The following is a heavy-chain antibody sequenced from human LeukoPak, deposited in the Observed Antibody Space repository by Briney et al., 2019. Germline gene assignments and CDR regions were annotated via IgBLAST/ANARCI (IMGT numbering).Heavy chain of an antibody. CDR3: ACGLSSGWSHGAFDI. V-gene: IGHV1-69*06. D-gene: IGHD6-19*01. Sequence: ASVKVSCKASGGTFSSYAISWVRQAPGQGLEWMGGIIPIFGTANYAQKFQGRVTITADKSTSTAYMELSSLRSEDMAVYYCACGLSSGWSHGAFDIWGQGTMVTVSS. CDR1: GGTFSSYA. CDR2: IIPIFGTA. J-gene: IGHJ3*02.